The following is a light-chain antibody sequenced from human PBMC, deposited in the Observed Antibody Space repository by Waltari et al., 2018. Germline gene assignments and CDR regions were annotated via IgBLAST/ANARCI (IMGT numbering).Light chain of an antibody. V-gene: IGKV1-5*03. CDR1: QSVSNW. J-gene: IGKJ1*01. CDR2: RAS. CDR3: QQSYSTLVT. Sequence: DIQLTQSPSTLPASVGDRVTITCRASQSVSNWLAWYQQKPGKAPKLLIYRASILESGVPSRFSGSGSGTEFTLTISSLQPEDFATYYCQQSYSTLVTFGQGTKVEIK.